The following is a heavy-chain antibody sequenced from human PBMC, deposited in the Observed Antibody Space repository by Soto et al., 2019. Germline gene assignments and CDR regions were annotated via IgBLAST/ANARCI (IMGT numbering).Heavy chain of an antibody. Sequence: GSLRLSCAASGFTLCSYVVHWVRQATRKRLKWVSAIGIAGDTYYPGSVKGRFTISRENAMNSLYLQMNSLRAGDTAVYYCSRSPPGGYHYYYGMDVWGQGTTVTVS. J-gene: IGHJ6*02. V-gene: IGHV3-13*04. CDR2: IGIAGDT. D-gene: IGHD3-22*01. CDR3: SRSPPGGYHYYYGMDV. CDR1: GFTLCSYV.